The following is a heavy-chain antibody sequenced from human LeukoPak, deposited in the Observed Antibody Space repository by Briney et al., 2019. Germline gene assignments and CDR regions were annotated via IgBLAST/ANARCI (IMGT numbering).Heavy chain of an antibody. Sequence: GASVKVSCKASGYTFTSYGISWVRQAPGQGLEWMGWISAYNGNTNYAQKLQGRVTMTTGTSTSTAYMELRSLRSDDTAVYYCARDRVGEGSCFWVDAFDIWGQGTMVTVSS. V-gene: IGHV1-18*01. CDR3: ARDRVGEGSCFWVDAFDI. CDR2: ISAYNGNT. D-gene: IGHD1-26*01. J-gene: IGHJ3*02. CDR1: GYTFTSYG.